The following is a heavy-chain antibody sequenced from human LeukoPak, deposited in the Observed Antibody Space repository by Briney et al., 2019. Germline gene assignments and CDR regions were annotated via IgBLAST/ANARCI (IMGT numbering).Heavy chain of an antibody. CDR2: IGSSGTTI. J-gene: IGHJ4*02. V-gene: IGHV3-48*03. CDR3: ALLAVASDFDY. CDR1: GFTFSSYE. Sequence: GGSLRLSCAVSGFTFSSYEMNWVRQAPGKGLERVSNIGSSGTTIYYADSVKGRFTISRDNAKNSLYLQMNSLRAEDTAVYYCALLAVASDFDYWGQGALVTVSS. D-gene: IGHD6-19*01.